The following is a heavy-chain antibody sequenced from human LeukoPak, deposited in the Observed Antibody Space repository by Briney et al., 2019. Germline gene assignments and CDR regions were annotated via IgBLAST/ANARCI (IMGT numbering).Heavy chain of an antibody. CDR1: GGSVSSILHY. Sequence: SETLSLTCTVSGGSVSSILHYWGWVRQPPGKGLEWIGTIYYSGTTYYNPSLKSRVTVSVDTSKSQFSLKLSSVTAADTAVNYCARLLYGSGSSGDYWGQGTLVTVSP. D-gene: IGHD3-10*01. V-gene: IGHV4-39*01. CDR3: ARLLYGSGSSGDY. J-gene: IGHJ4*02. CDR2: IYYSGTT.